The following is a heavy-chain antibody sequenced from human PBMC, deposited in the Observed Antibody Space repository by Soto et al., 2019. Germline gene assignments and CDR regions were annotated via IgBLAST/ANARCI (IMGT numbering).Heavy chain of an antibody. CDR1: GFTFSNAW. CDR2: IKSKTDGGTT. V-gene: IGHV3-15*01. J-gene: IGHJ6*03. Sequence: GGSLRLSCAASGFTFSNAWMSWVRQAPGKGLEWVGRIKSKTDGGTTDYAAPVKGRFTISRDDSKNTLYLQMNSLKTEDTAVYYCTKDYSNYYYYDMDVWGKGTTVTGSS. D-gene: IGHD4-4*01. CDR3: TKDYSNYYYYDMDV.